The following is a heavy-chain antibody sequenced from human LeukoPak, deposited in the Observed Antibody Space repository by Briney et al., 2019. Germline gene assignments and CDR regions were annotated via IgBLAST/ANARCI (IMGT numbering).Heavy chain of an antibody. J-gene: IGHJ1*01. Sequence: SETLSLTCAVYGGSFSGYYWSWIRQPPGKGLGWIGEINHSGSTNYNPSLKGRVTISVDTSKNQFSLKLSSVTAADTAVYYCARVEYYYDSSGYSWLYFQHWGQGTLVTVSS. CDR3: ARVEYYYDSSGYSWLYFQH. CDR1: GGSFSGYY. D-gene: IGHD3-22*01. CDR2: INHSGST. V-gene: IGHV4-34*01.